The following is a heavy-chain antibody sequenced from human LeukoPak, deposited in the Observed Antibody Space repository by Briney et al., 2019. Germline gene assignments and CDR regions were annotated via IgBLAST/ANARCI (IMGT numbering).Heavy chain of an antibody. CDR1: GGSFSSYY. CDR2: IYYSGST. Sequence: SETLSLTCTVSGGSFSSYYWSWIRQPPGKGLEWIGYIYYSGSTNYNPSLKSRVTISVDTSKNQFSLKLSSVTAADTAVYYCARDSQIAGHSSSIDIWGQGTMVTVSS. D-gene: IGHD6-6*01. J-gene: IGHJ3*02. CDR3: ARDSQIAGHSSSIDI. V-gene: IGHV4-59*01.